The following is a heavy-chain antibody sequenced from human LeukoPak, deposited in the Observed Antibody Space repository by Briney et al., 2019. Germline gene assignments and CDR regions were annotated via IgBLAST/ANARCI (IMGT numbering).Heavy chain of an antibody. Sequence: GASVKVSCKASGYTFTSYGISWVRQAPGQGLEWMGWISAYNGNTNYAQRLQGRVTMTTDTSTSTAYMELRSLRSDDTAVYYCARDPKIDYVWGSYHHMDVWGKGTTVTISS. J-gene: IGHJ6*03. CDR1: GYTFTSYG. V-gene: IGHV1-18*01. CDR3: ARDPKIDYVWGSYHHMDV. CDR2: ISAYNGNT. D-gene: IGHD3-16*02.